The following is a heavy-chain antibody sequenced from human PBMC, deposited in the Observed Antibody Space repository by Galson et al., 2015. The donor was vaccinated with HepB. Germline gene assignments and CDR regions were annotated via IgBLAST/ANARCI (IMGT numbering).Heavy chain of an antibody. V-gene: IGHV3-21*01. Sequence: SLRLSCAASGFTFSNYSLNWVRQAPGKGLEWVSSISSSSSHTYYADSVKGRFTIFRDNAKNSLYLQMNSLRAEDTAVYYCARGGYSSVSYYWGQGTLVTVSS. D-gene: IGHD6-25*01. CDR1: GFTFSNYS. CDR3: ARGGYSSVSYY. J-gene: IGHJ4*02. CDR2: ISSSSSHT.